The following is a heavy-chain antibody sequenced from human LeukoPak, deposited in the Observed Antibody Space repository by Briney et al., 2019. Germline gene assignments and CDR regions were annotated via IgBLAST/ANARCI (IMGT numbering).Heavy chain of an antibody. CDR1: SGSIRSSSYY. CDR2: INYSGST. CDR3: ARLWAAGDFDY. V-gene: IGHV4-39*01. D-gene: IGHD6-13*01. Sequence: SETLSLTCTVSSGSIRSSSYYWGWIRQPPGKGLEWIGSINYSGSTYYNPSLKSRVAIAVDTSKNQFSLNLSSVTATDTAVYYCARLWAAGDFDYWGQGTLVTVSS. J-gene: IGHJ4*02.